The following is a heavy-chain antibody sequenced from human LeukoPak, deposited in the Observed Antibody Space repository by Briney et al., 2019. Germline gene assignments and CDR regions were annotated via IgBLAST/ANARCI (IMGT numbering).Heavy chain of an antibody. CDR1: GFTFSSYG. J-gene: IGHJ6*03. CDR3: ARVQEGGYYYYYYYMDV. CDR2: IWYDGSNK. Sequence: PGGSLRLSCAASGFTFSSYGMHWVRQAPGKGLEWVAVIWYDGSNKYYADSVKGRFTISRDNSKNTLYLQMNSLRAEDTAVYYCARVQEGGYYYYYYYMDVWGKGTTVTVSS. D-gene: IGHD3-16*01. V-gene: IGHV3-33*01.